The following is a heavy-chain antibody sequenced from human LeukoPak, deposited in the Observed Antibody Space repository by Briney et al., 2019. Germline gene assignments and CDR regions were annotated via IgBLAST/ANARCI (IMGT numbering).Heavy chain of an antibody. V-gene: IGHV4-59*12. CDR1: GGSISSYY. J-gene: IGHJ3*02. CDR2: IYYSGST. CDR3: ARDRSDAFDI. Sequence: SETLSLTCTVSGGSISSYYWSWIRQPPGKGLEWIGYIYYSGSTNYHPSLKSRVTISVATSKNQFALKLSSVTAADTAVYYCARDRSDAFDIWGQGTMVTVSS.